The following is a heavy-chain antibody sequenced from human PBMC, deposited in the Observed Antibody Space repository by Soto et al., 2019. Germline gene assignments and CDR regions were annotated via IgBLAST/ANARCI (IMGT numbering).Heavy chain of an antibody. CDR1: GFTFDDYT. CDR3: ACLYSSSMDV. D-gene: IGHD5-18*01. CDR2: ISWDGGST. V-gene: IGHV3-43*01. Sequence: VGSLRLSCAASGFTFDDYTMHWVRQAPGKGLEWVSLISWDGGSTYYADSVKGRFTISRDNSKNSLYLQMNSLRTEDTALYYCACLYSSSMDVWGQGTTVTVSS. J-gene: IGHJ6*02.